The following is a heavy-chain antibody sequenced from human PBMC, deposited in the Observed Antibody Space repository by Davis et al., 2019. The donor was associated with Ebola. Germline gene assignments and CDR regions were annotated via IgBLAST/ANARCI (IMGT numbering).Heavy chain of an antibody. V-gene: IGHV3-7*01. CDR1: RFPFPTHW. J-gene: IGHJ4*02. CDR2: IDEDGTET. Sequence: GGSLRLSCAASRFPFPTHWMTWVRQAPGKGLEWVANIDEDGTETHYVDSVRGRFIISRDNPSNLLYLQMNSLRAEDTALYFCARYRHWNLEPSLDYWGQGTLVTVSS. CDR3: ARYRHWNLEPSLDY. D-gene: IGHD1-1*01.